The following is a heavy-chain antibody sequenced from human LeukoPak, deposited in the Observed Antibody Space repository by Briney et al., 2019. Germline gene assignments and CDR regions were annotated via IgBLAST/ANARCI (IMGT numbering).Heavy chain of an antibody. D-gene: IGHD3-10*01. J-gene: IGHJ4*02. Sequence: SETLSLTCAVYGGSFSGYYWSWIRQPPGKGLEWIGEINHSGSTNYNPSLKSRVTISVDTSKNQFSLKLSSVTAADTAVYYCARRGRITMVRGVIITNFFDYWGQGTLVTVSS. CDR3: ARRGRITMVRGVIITNFFDY. V-gene: IGHV4-34*01. CDR1: GGSFSGYY. CDR2: INHSGST.